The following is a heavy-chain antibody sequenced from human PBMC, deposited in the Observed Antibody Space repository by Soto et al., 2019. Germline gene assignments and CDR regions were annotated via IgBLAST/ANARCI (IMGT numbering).Heavy chain of an antibody. CDR1: GFTFSSYG. CDR3: GKIPNY. CDR2: ISYDGSNK. Sequence: GGSLRLSCAASGFTFSSYGMHWVRQAPGKGLEWVAVISYDGSNKYYADSVKGRFTISRDNSKNTLYLQMNSLRAEDTAVYYCGKIPNYWGQGTLVTVSA. V-gene: IGHV3-30*18. J-gene: IGHJ4*02.